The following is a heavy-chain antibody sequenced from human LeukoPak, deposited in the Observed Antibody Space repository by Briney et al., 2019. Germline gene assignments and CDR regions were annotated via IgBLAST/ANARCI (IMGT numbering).Heavy chain of an antibody. V-gene: IGHV1-2*02. Sequence: ASVKVSCKASGYTFIGYYMHWVRQAPGQGLEWMGWINPNSGGTNYAQKFQGRVTMTRDTSISTAHMELRSLTSDDTAIYYCARHGGIGPKRDYFDYWGPGTLVTVSS. CDR2: INPNSGGT. J-gene: IGHJ4*02. CDR1: GYTFIGYY. CDR3: ARHGGIGPKRDYFDY. D-gene: IGHD3-16*01.